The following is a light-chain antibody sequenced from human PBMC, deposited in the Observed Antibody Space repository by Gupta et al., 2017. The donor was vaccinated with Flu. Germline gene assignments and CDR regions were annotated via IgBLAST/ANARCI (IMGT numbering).Light chain of an antibody. CDR2: VNTDGSH. CDR3: QTGDIGLRV. Sequence: QLVLPPSPSASAPLGASVKLTCTLDSGHSSYAIALHHPQPEKGPRYLMRVNTDGSHSKGDGIPGRFSASSSGAERVLIISSRQAEDEDDYYWQTGDIGLRVFGGGTKLTVL. J-gene: IGLJ3*02. CDR1: SGHSSYA. V-gene: IGLV4-69*01.